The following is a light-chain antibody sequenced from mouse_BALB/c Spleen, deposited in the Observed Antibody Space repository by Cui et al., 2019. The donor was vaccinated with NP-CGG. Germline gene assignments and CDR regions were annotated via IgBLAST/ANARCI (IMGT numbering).Light chain of an antibody. CDR2: GTN. CDR1: SGAVTTSNY. V-gene: IGLV1*01. Sequence: QAVVTQESALTTSPGETVTLTCRSSSGAVTTSNYANWVQEKPDHLFTGLIGGTNNRAPGVPARFSGSLIGDKAALTIPGAQTEDGAIYFCALWYSNHWVFGGGTKLTVL. J-gene: IGLJ1*01. CDR3: ALWYSNHWV.